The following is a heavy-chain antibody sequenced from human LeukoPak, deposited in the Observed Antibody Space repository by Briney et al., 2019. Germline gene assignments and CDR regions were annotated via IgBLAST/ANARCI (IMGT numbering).Heavy chain of an antibody. V-gene: IGHV4-34*01. CDR3: ARGRGRFDY. J-gene: IGHJ4*02. D-gene: IGHD2-15*01. CDR1: GGSFSGYY. CDR2: INHSGST. Sequence: SETLSLTCAVYGGSFSGYYWSWIRQPPGKGLEWIGEINHSGSTNYNPSLKSRVTISVDTSKNQFSLKLSSVTAADTAVYYCARGRGRFDYWGQGTLVTVSS.